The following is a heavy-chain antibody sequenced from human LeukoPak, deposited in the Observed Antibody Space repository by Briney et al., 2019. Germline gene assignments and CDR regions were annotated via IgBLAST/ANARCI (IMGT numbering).Heavy chain of an antibody. Sequence: SETLSLTCAVCGGSFSGYYWSWIRQPPGKGLEWIGEINHSGSTNYNPSLKSRVTISVDTSKNQFSLKLSSVTAADTAVYYCARTGITMVRGVIITYYYYGMDVWGQGTTVTVSS. CDR3: ARTGITMVRGVIITYYYYGMDV. CDR1: GGSFSGYY. J-gene: IGHJ6*02. CDR2: INHSGST. D-gene: IGHD3-10*01. V-gene: IGHV4-34*01.